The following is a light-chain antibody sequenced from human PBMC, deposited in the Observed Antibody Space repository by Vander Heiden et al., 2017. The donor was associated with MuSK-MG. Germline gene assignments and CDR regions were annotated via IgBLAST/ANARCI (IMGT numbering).Light chain of an antibody. V-gene: IGKV4-1*01. CDR2: WAS. CDR1: QSVLYSSDNNNY. J-gene: IGKJ2*01. CDR3: QQYYSMPHT. Sequence: DIVMTQSPDSLAVSLGERATINCKSSQSVLYSSDNNNYLAWFQQRPGQPPKLLIYWASIRESGVPDRFSGSGSGTDFTLTINGLQAEDVAVYYCQQYYSMPHTFGRGTRLEI.